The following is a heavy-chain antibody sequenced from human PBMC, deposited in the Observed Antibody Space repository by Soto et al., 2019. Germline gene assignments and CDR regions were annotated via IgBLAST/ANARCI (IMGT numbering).Heavy chain of an antibody. Sequence: PGGSLRLSCAASGFTFDDYGMSWVRQAPGKGLEWVSGINWNGGSTGYADPVKGRFTISRDNAKNSLYLQMNSLRAEDTALYYCAREVAAAEARRFDPWGQGTLVTVSS. J-gene: IGHJ5*02. CDR3: AREVAAAEARRFDP. D-gene: IGHD6-13*01. CDR1: GFTFDDYG. V-gene: IGHV3-20*04. CDR2: INWNGGST.